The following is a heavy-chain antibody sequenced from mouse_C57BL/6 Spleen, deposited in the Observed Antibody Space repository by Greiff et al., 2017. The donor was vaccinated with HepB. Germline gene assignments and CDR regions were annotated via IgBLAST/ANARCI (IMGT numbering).Heavy chain of an antibody. J-gene: IGHJ4*01. V-gene: IGHV1-4*01. CDR1: GYTFTSYT. D-gene: IGHD1-1*01. CDR3: ARSGGRRYAMDY. CDR2: INPSSGYT. Sequence: QVHVQQSGAELARPGASVKMSCKASGYTFTSYTMHWVKQRPGQGLEWIGYINPSSGYTKYKQKFKDKATLTADKSSSTAYMQLSSLTSEDSAVYYCARSGGRRYAMDYWGQGTSVTVSS.